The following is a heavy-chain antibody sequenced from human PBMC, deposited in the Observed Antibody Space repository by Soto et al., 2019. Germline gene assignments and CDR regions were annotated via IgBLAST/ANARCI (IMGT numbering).Heavy chain of an antibody. J-gene: IGHJ6*02. CDR2: IYPGDSDT. V-gene: IGHV5-51*01. CDR3: AREKAYRSSQGGGRYYYYGMDV. D-gene: IGHD6-13*01. CDR1: GYSFTSYW. Sequence: PGESLKISCKGSGYSFTSYWIGWVRQMPGKGLGWMGIIYPGDSDTRYSPSFQSRVTISADTSISTAYLQWSSLKASDTAMYYCAREKAYRSSQGGGRYYYYGMDVWGQGTTVTVSS.